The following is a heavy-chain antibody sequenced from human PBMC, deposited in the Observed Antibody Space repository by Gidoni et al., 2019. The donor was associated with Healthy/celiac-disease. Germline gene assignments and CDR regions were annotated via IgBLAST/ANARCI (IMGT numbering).Heavy chain of an antibody. CDR2: ISSSSSTI. V-gene: IGHV3-48*02. Sequence: EVQLVESGGGLVQPGGSLRLSCAASGFTFSSYSMNRVRHAPGKGLEWVSYISSSSSTIYYADSVKGRFTISRDNAKNSLYLKMNSLRDEDTAVYDCAHMGYSYGYNGEYWGQGTLVTVSS. D-gene: IGHD5-18*01. J-gene: IGHJ4*02. CDR3: AHMGYSYGYNGEY. CDR1: GFTFSSYS.